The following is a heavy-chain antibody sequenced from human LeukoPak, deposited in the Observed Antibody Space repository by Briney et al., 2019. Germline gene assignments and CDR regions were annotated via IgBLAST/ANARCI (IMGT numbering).Heavy chain of an antibody. D-gene: IGHD5-24*01. CDR2: IIPIFGTA. V-gene: IGHV1-69*13. J-gene: IGHJ4*02. Sequence: SVKVSCKASGGTFSSYAISWVRQAPGQGLEWMGGIIPIFGTANYAQKFQGRVTITADESTSTAYMELSSLRSEDTAVYYCSRDMQGDGYNSFDYWGQGTLVTVSS. CDR1: GGTFSSYA. CDR3: SRDMQGDGYNSFDY.